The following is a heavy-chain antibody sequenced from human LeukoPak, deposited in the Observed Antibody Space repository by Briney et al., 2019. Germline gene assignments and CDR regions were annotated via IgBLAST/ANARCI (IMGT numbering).Heavy chain of an antibody. CDR3: ARVYRDTYGQN. CDR2: ISAYNGNT. J-gene: IGHJ4*02. V-gene: IGHV1-18*04. Sequence: GSSVKVSCTASGGTFSSYGISWVRQAPGQGLEWMGWISAYNGNTNYAQKLQGRVTMTTDTSTSTAYMELRSLRSDDTAVYYCARVYRDTYGQNWGQGTLVTVSS. D-gene: IGHD5-18*01. CDR1: GGTFSSYG.